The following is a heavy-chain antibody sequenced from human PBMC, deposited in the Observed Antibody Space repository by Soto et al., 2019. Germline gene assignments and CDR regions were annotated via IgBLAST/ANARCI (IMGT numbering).Heavy chain of an antibody. J-gene: IGHJ4*02. CDR3: ARVGIGYMGYSYAQRVRYFDY. CDR2: INHSGST. Sequence: SETLSLTCAVYGGSFSGYYWSWIRQPPGKGLEWIGEINHSGSTNYNPSLKSRVTISVDTSKNQFSLKLSSVTAADTAVYYCARVGIGYMGYSYAQRVRYFDYWGQGTLVTVSS. V-gene: IGHV4-34*01. D-gene: IGHD5-18*01. CDR1: GGSFSGYY.